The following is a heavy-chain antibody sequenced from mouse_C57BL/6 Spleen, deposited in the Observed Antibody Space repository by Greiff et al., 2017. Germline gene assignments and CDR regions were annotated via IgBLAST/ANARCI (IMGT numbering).Heavy chain of an antibody. CDR1: GFTFTDYY. D-gene: IGHD2-1*01. CDR3: ARYETLYSFDY. CDR2: IRNKANGYTT. V-gene: IGHV7-3*01. Sequence: EVQVVESGGGLVQPGGSLSLSCAASGFTFTDYYMSWVRQPPGKALEWLGFIRNKANGYTTEYSASVKGRFTISRDNSQSILYLQMNALRAEDSATYYCARYETLYSFDYWGQGTTLTVSS. J-gene: IGHJ2*01.